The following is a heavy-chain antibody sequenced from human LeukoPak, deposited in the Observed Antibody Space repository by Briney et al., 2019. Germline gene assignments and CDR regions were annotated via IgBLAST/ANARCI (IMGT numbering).Heavy chain of an antibody. CDR1: GGSISSYY. D-gene: IGHD5-24*01. CDR3: ARGVYRDGYNL. V-gene: IGHV4-59*01. J-gene: IGHJ4*02. Sequence: SETLSLTCTVSGGSISSYYWSWIRQPPGKGLEWIGYIYYSGSTNYNPSLKSQVTISVDTSKNQFSLKLSSVTAADTAVYYCARGVYRDGYNLWGQGTLVTVSS. CDR2: IYYSGST.